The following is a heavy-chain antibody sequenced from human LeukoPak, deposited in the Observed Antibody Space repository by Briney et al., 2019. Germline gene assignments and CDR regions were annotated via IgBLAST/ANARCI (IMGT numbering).Heavy chain of an antibody. Sequence: GGPLRLFCAVSGLTFSRHWMCWVPPTPGKGLERVATIKQDGSEKYYVGSVNGRFTISRDNAKNSLYLQMNSLRAEDTGTYYCARDFGRPTTFDYWGQGTLVTVSS. V-gene: IGHV3-7*05. CDR3: ARDFGRPTTFDY. CDR1: GLTFSRHW. D-gene: IGHD3-3*01. J-gene: IGHJ4*02. CDR2: IKQDGSEK.